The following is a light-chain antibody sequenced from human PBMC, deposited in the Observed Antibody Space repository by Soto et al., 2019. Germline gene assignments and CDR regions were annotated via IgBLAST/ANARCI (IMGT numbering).Light chain of an antibody. Sequence: EIVMTQSPGTLSVSPGERATLSCRASQSVSSNLAWYQQKPGQAPRLLIYGASTRATGIPARFSGRGSETEFTLTISSLQYEDFEVYYFQQFYNWPRTVDQMTKVDIK. J-gene: IGKJ1*01. CDR3: QQFYNWPRT. V-gene: IGKV3-15*01. CDR2: GAS. CDR1: QSVSSN.